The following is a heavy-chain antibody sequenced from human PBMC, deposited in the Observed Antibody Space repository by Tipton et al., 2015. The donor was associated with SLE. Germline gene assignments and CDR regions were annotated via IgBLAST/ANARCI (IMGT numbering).Heavy chain of an antibody. D-gene: IGHD6-6*01. Sequence: TLSLTCTVYGGSLCGYWWSWIRQSPGKGLEWIGEIYPTGRTDYNPSLMSRVTISVDTSQNQFSLRLTSVTAADTAVYYCARGGASSKWLDPWGQGILVTVSS. J-gene: IGHJ5*02. CDR1: GGSLCGYW. CDR2: IYPTGRT. V-gene: IGHV4-34*01. CDR3: ARGGASSKWLDP.